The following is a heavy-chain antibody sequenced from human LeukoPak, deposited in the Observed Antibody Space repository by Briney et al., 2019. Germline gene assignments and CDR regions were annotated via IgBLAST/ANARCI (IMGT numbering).Heavy chain of an antibody. CDR1: GGSFSGYY. CDR2: IIHSGST. J-gene: IGHJ4*02. D-gene: IGHD6-13*01. CDR3: ARRSAAAGNFDS. V-gene: IGHV4-34*12. Sequence: SETLSLTCVVYGGSFSGYYWSWIRKPPGKGLEWIGEIIHSGSTNYNPSLKSRLTISLDTSKNQFSLILSSVTSADTAVYYCARRSAAAGNFDSWGQGTLVTVSS.